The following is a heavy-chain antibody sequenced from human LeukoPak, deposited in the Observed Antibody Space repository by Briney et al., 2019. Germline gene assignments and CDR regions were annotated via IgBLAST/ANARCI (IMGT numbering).Heavy chain of an antibody. D-gene: IGHD4-23*01. CDR1: GGSISSYY. J-gene: IGHJ4*02. V-gene: IGHV4-59*12. Sequence: SETLSLTCTVSGGSISSYYWSWIRQPPGKGLEWIGYIYYSGSTNYNPSLKSRVTISVDTSKNQFSLKLNSETAADTAVYYCARDARGGNSYYFDYWGQGTLVTVSS. CDR3: ARDARGGNSYYFDY. CDR2: IYYSGST.